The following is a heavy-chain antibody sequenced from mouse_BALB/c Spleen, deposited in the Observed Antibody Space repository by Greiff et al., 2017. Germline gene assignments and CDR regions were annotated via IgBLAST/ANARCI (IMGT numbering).Heavy chain of an antibody. V-gene: IGHV1-9*01. CDR3: ARRDYGSSYVGYYAMDY. Sequence: QVQLQQSGAELMKPGASVKISCKATGYTFSSYWIEWVKQRPGHGLEWIGEILPGSGSTNYDEKFKGKATFTADTSSNTAYMQLSSLTSEDSAVYYCARRDYGSSYVGYYAMDYWGQGTSVTVSS. J-gene: IGHJ4*01. D-gene: IGHD1-1*01. CDR1: GYTFSSYW. CDR2: ILPGSGST.